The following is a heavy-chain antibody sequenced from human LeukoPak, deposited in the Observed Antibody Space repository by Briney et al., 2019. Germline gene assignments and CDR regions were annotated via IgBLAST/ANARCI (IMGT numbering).Heavy chain of an antibody. J-gene: IGHJ4*02. V-gene: IGHV4-59*11. D-gene: IGHD5-24*01. CDR1: GGSISSHY. CDR2: IYYSGST. CDR3: ARGRDGYNFLDY. Sequence: SETLSLTCTVSGGSISSHYWSWIRQPPGKGLEWIGYIYYSGSTNYSPSLKSRVTISVDTSKNQFSLKLSSVTAADTAVYYCARGRDGYNFLDYWGQGTLVTVSS.